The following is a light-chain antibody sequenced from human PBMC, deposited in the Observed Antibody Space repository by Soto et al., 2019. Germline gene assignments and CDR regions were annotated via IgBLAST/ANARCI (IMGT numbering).Light chain of an antibody. CDR3: QQYHIWPAWT. CDR2: GAS. J-gene: IGKJ1*01. CDR1: QSVSLS. Sequence: IVLTQSPATLSVSLGDSATLSCRASQSVSLSLAWYQMRPGQPPRLLIYGASTRATDIPARFRGSGSGTDFNLTISSLQSEDFAVYFCQQYHIWPAWTFGQGTKVEL. V-gene: IGKV3-15*01.